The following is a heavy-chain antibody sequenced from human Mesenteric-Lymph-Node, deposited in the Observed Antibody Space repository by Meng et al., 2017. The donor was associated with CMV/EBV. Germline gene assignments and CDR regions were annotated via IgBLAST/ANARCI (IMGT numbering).Heavy chain of an antibody. CDR2: INHSGST. CDR1: GGSFSGYY. CDR3: ARALTIFGVAIYYYGMDV. Sequence: SLTCAVYGGSFSGYYWSWIRQPPGKGLEWIGEINHSGSTNYNPSLKSRVTISVDTSKNQFSLKLSSVTAADTAVYYCARALTIFGVAIYYYGMDVWGQGTTVTVSS. D-gene: IGHD3-3*01. V-gene: IGHV4-34*01. J-gene: IGHJ6*02.